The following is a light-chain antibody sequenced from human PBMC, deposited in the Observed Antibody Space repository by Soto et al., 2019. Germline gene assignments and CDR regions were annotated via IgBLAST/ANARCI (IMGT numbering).Light chain of an antibody. Sequence: QAVVPQEPSGTVSPGGTGTLTFSCNTGAVTSGYYPNWFQQKPGQAPRALIYTTNKRHSWTPARFSGSLLGGKAALTLSGVQPEDEDEYYCLLHYGGVKIFGGWTKLTVL. CDR1: TGAVTSGYY. CDR3: LLHYGGVKI. CDR2: TTN. J-gene: IGLJ2*01. V-gene: IGLV7-43*01.